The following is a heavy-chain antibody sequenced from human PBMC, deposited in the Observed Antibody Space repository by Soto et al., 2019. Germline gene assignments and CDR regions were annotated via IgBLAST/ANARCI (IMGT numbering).Heavy chain of an antibody. Sequence: GGSLRLSCAASGFTVSSNYMSWVRQAPGKGLEWVSVIYSGGSTYYADSVKGRFTISRDNSKNTLYLQMNSLRAEDTAVYYCANYYDFWSGYFAYWGQGTLVTVSS. D-gene: IGHD3-3*01. CDR1: GFTVSSNY. V-gene: IGHV3-66*01. J-gene: IGHJ4*02. CDR3: ANYYDFWSGYFAY. CDR2: IYSGGST.